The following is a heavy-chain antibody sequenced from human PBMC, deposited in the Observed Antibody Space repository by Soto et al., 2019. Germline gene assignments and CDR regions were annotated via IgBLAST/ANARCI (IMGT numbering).Heavy chain of an antibody. CDR1: GFTFSSYA. D-gene: IGHD3-9*01. V-gene: IGHV3-23*01. Sequence: GGSLRLSCAASGFTFSSYAMSWVRQAPGKGLEWVSAISGSGGSTYYADSVKGRFTISRDNSKNTLYLQMNSLRAEDTAVYYCAKREYYDILTGYSNFDYWGQGTLVTVSS. CDR3: AKREYYDILTGYSNFDY. J-gene: IGHJ4*02. CDR2: ISGSGGST.